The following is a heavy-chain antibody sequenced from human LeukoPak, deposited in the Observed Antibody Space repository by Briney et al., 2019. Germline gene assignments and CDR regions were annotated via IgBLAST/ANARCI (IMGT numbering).Heavy chain of an antibody. J-gene: IGHJ4*02. CDR2: INHSGNS. V-gene: IGHV4-59*01. Sequence: SETLSLTCTVSGGSISNYYWSWIRQPPGQGLEWIGYINHSGNSKYNPPLESRITIAVDTSKNQFSLKLNSVTAADTAVYYCARYFSGKTLDYWGQGMLVTVSS. D-gene: IGHD1-1*01. CDR1: GGSISNYY. CDR3: ARYFSGKTLDY.